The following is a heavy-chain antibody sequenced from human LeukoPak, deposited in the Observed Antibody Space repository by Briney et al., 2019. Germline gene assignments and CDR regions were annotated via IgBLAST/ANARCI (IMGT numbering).Heavy chain of an antibody. V-gene: IGHV3-30*18. J-gene: IGHJ5*02. Sequence: GGSLRLSCAASGFTFSSYGMHGVRQAPGKGLEWVAVISYDGSNKYYADSVKGRFTISRDNSKNTLYLQMNSLRAEDTAVYYCAKCGVIVATTNWFDPWGQGTLVTVSS. D-gene: IGHD5-12*01. CDR2: ISYDGSNK. CDR1: GFTFSSYG. CDR3: AKCGVIVATTNWFDP.